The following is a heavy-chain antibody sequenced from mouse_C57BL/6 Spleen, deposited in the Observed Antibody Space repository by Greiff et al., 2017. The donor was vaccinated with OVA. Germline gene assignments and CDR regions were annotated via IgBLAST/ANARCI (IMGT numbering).Heavy chain of an antibody. D-gene: IGHD1-1*01. CDR1: GYTFTDYE. J-gene: IGHJ1*03. CDR3: TRITTVVGWYFDV. Sequence: QVQLQQSGAELVRPGASVTLSCKASGYTFTDYEMHWVKQTPVHGLEWIGALDPETGGTAYNQKFKGKAILTADKSSSTAYMELRSLTSEDSAVYYCTRITTVVGWYFDVWGTGTTVTVSS. CDR2: LDPETGGT. V-gene: IGHV1-15*01.